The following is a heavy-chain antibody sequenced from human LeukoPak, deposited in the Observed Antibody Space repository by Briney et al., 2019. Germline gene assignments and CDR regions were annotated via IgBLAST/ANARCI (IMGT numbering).Heavy chain of an antibody. CDR3: ARCHYSQLHGGRAFGI. D-gene: IGHD2-2*01. Sequence: SETLSLTCAVSGYSISSGYYWGWIRQPPGKGLEWIGSIYHSGSTYYNSSLKSRVTISVDTSKNQFSLKLSSVTAADTAVYYCARCHYSQLHGGRAFGIWGQGTMVTVSS. V-gene: IGHV4-38-2*01. J-gene: IGHJ3*02. CDR2: IYHSGST. CDR1: GYSISSGYY.